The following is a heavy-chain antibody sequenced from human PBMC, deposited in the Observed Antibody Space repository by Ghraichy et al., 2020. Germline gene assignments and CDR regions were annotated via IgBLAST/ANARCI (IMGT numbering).Heavy chain of an antibody. CDR3: ARQSSSAEYFDY. V-gene: IGHV4-39*01. J-gene: IGHJ4*02. CDR1: GGSISSSSYY. CDR2: IYYSGST. Sequence: SETLSLTCTVSGGSISSSSYYWGWIRQPPGKGLEWIGSIYYSGSTYYNPSLKSRVTISVDTSKNQFSLKLSSVTAADTAVYYCARQSSSAEYFDYWGQGTLVTVSS. D-gene: IGHD6-6*01.